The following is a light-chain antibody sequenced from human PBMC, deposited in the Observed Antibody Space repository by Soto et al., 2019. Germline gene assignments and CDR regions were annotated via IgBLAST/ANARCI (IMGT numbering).Light chain of an antibody. Sequence: DIQMTQSPSSLSASVGDRVTITCRASQDIANSLHWYQQKPGKAPQLMVYAASTLHTGVPSRFSGSGYGTDFTLTISSLQPEDFATYYCQQSYKTPRTFGQGTKVEV. CDR3: QQSYKTPRT. V-gene: IGKV1-39*01. CDR1: QDIANS. J-gene: IGKJ1*01. CDR2: AAS.